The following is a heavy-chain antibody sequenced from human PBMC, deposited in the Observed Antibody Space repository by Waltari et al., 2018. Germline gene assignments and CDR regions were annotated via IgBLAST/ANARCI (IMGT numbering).Heavy chain of an antibody. CDR2: MNPNSGNT. D-gene: IGHD2-15*01. CDR1: GYTFTSYD. V-gene: IGHV1-8*01. Sequence: QVQLVQSGAEVKKPGASVKVSCKASGYTFTSYDITWVRQATGQGLEWMGWMNPNSGNTGYAQKFQGRVTMTRNTSISTAYMELSSLRSEDTAVYYCARGEDIVVVVAATSYFDYWGQGTLVTVSS. J-gene: IGHJ4*02. CDR3: ARGEDIVVVVAATSYFDY.